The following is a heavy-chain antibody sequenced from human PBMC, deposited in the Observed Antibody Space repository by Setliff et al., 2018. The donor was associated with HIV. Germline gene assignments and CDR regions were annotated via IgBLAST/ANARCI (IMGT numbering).Heavy chain of an antibody. J-gene: IGHJ3*01. CDR2: INPNSGDT. Sequence: GASVKVSCKASGYTFTGYYIHWVRQAPGQGLKWVGRINPNSGDTNYAQKFQGRVTMTRDTSINTAYMDLGRLRSDDTAVYYCARRGVGTSDAFDLWGQGTMVTVSS. CDR1: GYTFTGYY. V-gene: IGHV1-2*06. CDR3: ARRGVGTSDAFDL. D-gene: IGHD2-8*01.